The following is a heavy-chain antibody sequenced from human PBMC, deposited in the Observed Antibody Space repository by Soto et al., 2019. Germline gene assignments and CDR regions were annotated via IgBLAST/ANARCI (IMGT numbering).Heavy chain of an antibody. CDR1: GGTFRNYT. Sequence: QVQLVQSGAEVKKPGSSVKVSCKASGGTFRNYTINWVRQAPGQGLEWMGRIIPILGMANYAQKFQGRVTITADKSTSTAYMELSSLRSEDTAMYYCASGYYYDTSGYYSNWFDPWGQGTLVTVSS. D-gene: IGHD3-22*01. CDR3: ASGYYYDTSGYYSNWFDP. CDR2: IIPILGMA. V-gene: IGHV1-69*02. J-gene: IGHJ5*02.